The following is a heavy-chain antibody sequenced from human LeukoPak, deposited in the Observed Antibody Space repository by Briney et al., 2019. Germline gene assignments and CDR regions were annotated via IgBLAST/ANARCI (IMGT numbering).Heavy chain of an antibody. CDR2: IIPILGIA. CDR3: ARDPGHRSKYYYDSSGYFNFDY. CDR1: GGTFSSYA. V-gene: IGHV1-69*04. J-gene: IGHJ4*02. Sequence: SVKVSCKASGGTFSSYAISCVRQAPGQGLEWMGRIIPILGIANYAQKFQGRVTITADKSTSTAYMELSSLRSEDTAVYYCARDPGHRSKYYYDSSGYFNFDYWGQGTLVTVSS. D-gene: IGHD3-22*01.